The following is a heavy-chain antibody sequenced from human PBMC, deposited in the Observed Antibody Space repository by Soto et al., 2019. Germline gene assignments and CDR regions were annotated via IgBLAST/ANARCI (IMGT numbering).Heavy chain of an antibody. Sequence: PSETLSLTCTVSGGSISSYYWSWIRQPPGKGLEWIGYIYYSGSTNYNPSLKSRVTISVDTSKNQFSLKLSSVTAADTAVYYCARTYSSSWYDGGWFDPWGQGTLVTVSS. D-gene: IGHD6-13*01. V-gene: IGHV4-59*01. CDR1: GGSISSYY. CDR2: IYYSGST. CDR3: ARTYSSSWYDGGWFDP. J-gene: IGHJ5*02.